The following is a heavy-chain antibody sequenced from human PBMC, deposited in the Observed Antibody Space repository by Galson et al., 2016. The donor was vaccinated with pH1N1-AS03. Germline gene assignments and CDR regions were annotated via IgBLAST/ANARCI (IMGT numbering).Heavy chain of an antibody. CDR3: ARDPRGPCTSTTCATAYYFGMDV. D-gene: IGHD2/OR15-2a*01. CDR1: GYTFTGFY. V-gene: IGHV1-2*04. Sequence: SVKVSCKASGYTFTGFYVHWVRQAPGQGLEWMGWIDPNSGVTNYAQKFQAWVTMTRDTSSTTAYMEVSGLKSDDTAVHYCARDPRGPCTSTTCATAYYFGMDVWGQGTTVIVSS. J-gene: IGHJ6*02. CDR2: IDPNSGVT.